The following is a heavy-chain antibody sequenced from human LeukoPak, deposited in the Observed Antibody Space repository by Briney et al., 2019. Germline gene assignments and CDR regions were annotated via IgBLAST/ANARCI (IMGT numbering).Heavy chain of an antibody. Sequence: GGSLRLSCAASGFTFSSYWMHWVRQAPGKGLVWVSRINSDGSSTSYADSVKGRFTISRDNAKNTLYLQMNSLRAEDTAVYYCARDPERITIFGVVITPVYYFDYWGQGTLVTVSS. CDR2: INSDGSST. J-gene: IGHJ4*02. D-gene: IGHD3-3*01. CDR1: GFTFSSYW. V-gene: IGHV3-74*01. CDR3: ARDPERITIFGVVITPVYYFDY.